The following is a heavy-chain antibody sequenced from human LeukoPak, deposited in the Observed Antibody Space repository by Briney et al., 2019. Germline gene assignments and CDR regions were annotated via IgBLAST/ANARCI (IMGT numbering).Heavy chain of an antibody. D-gene: IGHD6-19*01. CDR2: ISYDGSNK. CDR3: AKDDFFSGLDAFDI. CDR1: GFTFSSYA. Sequence: GGSLRLSCAASGFTFSSYAMHWVRQAPGKGLEWVAVISYDGSNKYYADSVKGRFTISRDNSKNTLYLQMNSLRAEDTAVYYCAKDDFFSGLDAFDIWGQGTMVTVSS. J-gene: IGHJ3*02. V-gene: IGHV3-30-3*01.